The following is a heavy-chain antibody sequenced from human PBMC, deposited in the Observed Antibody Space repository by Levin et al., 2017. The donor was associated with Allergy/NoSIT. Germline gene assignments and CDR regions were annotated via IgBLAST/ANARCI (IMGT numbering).Heavy chain of an antibody. CDR3: ARAGNDYGDYGETFDY. Sequence: GESLKISCAASGFTFSDYYMSWIRQAPGKGLEWVSYISSSSSYTNYADSVKGRFTISRDNAKNSLYLQMNSLRAEDTAVYYCARAGNDYGDYGETFDYWGQGTLVTVSS. CDR2: ISSSSSYT. CDR1: GFTFSDYY. V-gene: IGHV3-11*05. D-gene: IGHD4-17*01. J-gene: IGHJ4*02.